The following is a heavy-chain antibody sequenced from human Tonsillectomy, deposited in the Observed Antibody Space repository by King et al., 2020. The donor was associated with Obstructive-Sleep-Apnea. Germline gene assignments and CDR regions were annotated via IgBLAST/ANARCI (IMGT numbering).Heavy chain of an antibody. J-gene: IGHJ1*01. D-gene: IGHD4-17*01. V-gene: IGHV4-31*03. CDR2: IYYSGST. CDR1: GGSISSGGYY. CDR3: AGCGVFGDYVFDQNGFEYFQH. Sequence: VQLQESGPGLVKPSQTLSLTCTVSGGSISSGGYYWSWIRQHPGKGLEWIGYIYYSGSTSYNPSLKRRFTISVDTSKNQFSLKLCSLTAADTAVYYCAGCGVFGDYVFDQNGFEYFQHWGQGTLVTVSS.